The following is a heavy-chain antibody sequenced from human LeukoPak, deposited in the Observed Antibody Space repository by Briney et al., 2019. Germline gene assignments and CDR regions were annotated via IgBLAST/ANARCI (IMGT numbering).Heavy chain of an antibody. CDR3: ARHPPVSSSWYPLDY. J-gene: IGHJ4*02. Sequence: SETLSLTCTVSGGSIGSSSYYWGWIRQSPGKGLEWIGSIYYSGTTYYNPSLMSRVTISVDTSKNHLSLTLSFLTPAATAGYYCARHPPVSSSWYPLDYWGQGTLVTVSS. CDR1: GGSIGSSSYY. D-gene: IGHD6-13*01. V-gene: IGHV4-39*01. CDR2: IYYSGTT.